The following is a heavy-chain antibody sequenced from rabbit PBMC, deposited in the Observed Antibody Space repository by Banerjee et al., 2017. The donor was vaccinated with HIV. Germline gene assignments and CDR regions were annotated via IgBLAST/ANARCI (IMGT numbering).Heavy chain of an antibody. CDR2: INTNSGNA. CDR1: GFSFSNKYV. V-gene: IGHV1S45*01. D-gene: IGHD8-1*01. CDR3: ARGSSYYSYYYVMDL. Sequence: QEQLVESGGGLVKPEGSLTLTCTASGFSFSNKYVMCWVRQAPGKGLEWIACINTNSGNAVYASWAKGRFTISKTSSTTVTLQMTSLTAADTATYFCARGSSYYSYYYVMDLWGQGTLVTVS. J-gene: IGHJ6*01.